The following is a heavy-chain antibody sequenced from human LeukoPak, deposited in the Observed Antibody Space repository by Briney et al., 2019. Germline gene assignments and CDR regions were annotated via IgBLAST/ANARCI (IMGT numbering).Heavy chain of an antibody. D-gene: IGHD6-13*01. V-gene: IGHV3-30*02. J-gene: IGHJ3*02. CDR3: AGSWSPYDAFDI. Sequence: PGGSLRLSCAASGFTFAAYDMHWVRQAPAKGLEWVAFIRYSGNDKFYADSMKGRFTISRDNSKNTLYLQMNSLRIDDTAVYYCAGSWSPYDAFDIWGQGTMVSVSS. CDR1: GFTFAAYD. CDR2: IRYSGNDK.